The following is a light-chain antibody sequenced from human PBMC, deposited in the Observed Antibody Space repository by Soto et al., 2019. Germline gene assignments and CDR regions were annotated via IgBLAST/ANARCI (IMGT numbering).Light chain of an antibody. CDR1: QSGLHSSNNKNY. Sequence: DIVMTQSPDSLAVSLGERATINCKSSQSGLHSSNNKNYLAWYQQKPGQPPKLLIYWTSTRESGVPDRFSGSGSGTDFTLSISSLQAEDVAVYYCQQYYSPWTFGQGTKVEIK. CDR3: QQYYSPWT. CDR2: WTS. J-gene: IGKJ1*01. V-gene: IGKV4-1*01.